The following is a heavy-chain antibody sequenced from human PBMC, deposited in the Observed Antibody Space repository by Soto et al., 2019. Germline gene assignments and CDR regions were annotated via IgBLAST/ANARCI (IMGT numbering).Heavy chain of an antibody. V-gene: IGHV4-59*01. CDR1: GGSISSYY. D-gene: IGHD3-22*01. Sequence: ETLSLTCTVSGGSISSYYWSWIRQPPGKGLEWIGYIYYSGSTNYNPSLKSRVTISVDTSKNQFSLKLSSVTAADTAVYYCASYYYDSSGYYAEYFQHWGQGTLVTVSS. CDR2: IYYSGST. CDR3: ASYYYDSSGYYAEYFQH. J-gene: IGHJ1*01.